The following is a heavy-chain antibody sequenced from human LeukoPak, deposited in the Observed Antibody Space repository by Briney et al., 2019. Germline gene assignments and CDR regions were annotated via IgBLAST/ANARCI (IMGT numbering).Heavy chain of an antibody. Sequence: GGSLRLSCAASGFTFSSYWMSWVRQAPGKGLEWVANIKQDGSEKYYVDSVKGRFTISRDNAKNSLYLQTNSLRAEDTAVYYCARETLPDYYDSSGYFANYYYFDYWGQGTLVTVSS. CDR3: ARETLPDYYDSSGYFANYYYFDY. J-gene: IGHJ4*02. V-gene: IGHV3-7*01. D-gene: IGHD3-22*01. CDR1: GFTFSSYW. CDR2: IKQDGSEK.